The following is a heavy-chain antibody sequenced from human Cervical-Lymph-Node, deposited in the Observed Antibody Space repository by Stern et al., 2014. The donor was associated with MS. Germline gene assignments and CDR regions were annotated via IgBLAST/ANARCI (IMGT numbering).Heavy chain of an antibody. Sequence: VQLVQSGAEVKKPGSSVKVSCKASGGTFSSYAISWVRQAPGQGLEWMGGIIPIFGTANYAQKFQGRVTITADESTSTAYMELSSLRSEDTAVYYCASDPGYGDYVRYYYYGMDVWGQGTTVTVSS. D-gene: IGHD4-17*01. CDR3: ASDPGYGDYVRYYYYGMDV. V-gene: IGHV1-69*01. CDR2: IIPIFGTA. J-gene: IGHJ6*02. CDR1: GGTFSSYA.